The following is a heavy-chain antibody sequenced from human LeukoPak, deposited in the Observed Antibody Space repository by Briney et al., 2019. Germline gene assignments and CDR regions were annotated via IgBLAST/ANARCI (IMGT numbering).Heavy chain of an antibody. CDR2: ISSSSSTI. V-gene: IGHV3-48*01. J-gene: IGHJ4*02. CDR3: ARVESQDYGDYTYYFDY. D-gene: IGHD4-17*01. CDR1: GFTFSSYS. Sequence: GGSLRLSCAASGFTFSSYSMNWVRQAPGKGLEWVSYISSSSSTIYYADSVKGRFTISRDNAKNSLYLQVNSLRAEDTAVYYCARVESQDYGDYTYYFDYWGQGTLVTVSS.